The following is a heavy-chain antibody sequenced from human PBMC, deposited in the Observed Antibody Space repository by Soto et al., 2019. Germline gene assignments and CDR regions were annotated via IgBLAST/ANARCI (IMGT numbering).Heavy chain of an antibody. J-gene: IGHJ6*02. V-gene: IGHV1-69*06. CDR2: IIPIFGTA. Sequence: QVQLVQSGAEVKKPGSSVKVSCKASGGTFSSYAISWVRQAPGQGLEWMGGIIPIFGTANYAQKFQRRVTITADKSTRTAYMELSSLRSEDTAVYYCARVIRERFYYGMDVWGQGTTVSVSS. CDR3: ARVIRERFYYGMDV. D-gene: IGHD1-1*01. CDR1: GGTFSSYA.